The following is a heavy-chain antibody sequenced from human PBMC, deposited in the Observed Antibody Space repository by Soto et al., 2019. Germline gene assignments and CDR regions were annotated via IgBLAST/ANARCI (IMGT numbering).Heavy chain of an antibody. CDR1: GGSFSDYY. CDR3: ARVEQRLYIAKY. V-gene: IGHV4-34*01. Sequence: SETLSLTCTVYGGSFSDYYWSWIRQPPGKGLEWIGEINHTGSPNFNPSLESRVTISVDTSKNQFSLKLSSVTAADTAVYSCARVEQRLYIAKYWGQGTLVTVSS. D-gene: IGHD6-25*01. CDR2: INHTGSP. J-gene: IGHJ4*02.